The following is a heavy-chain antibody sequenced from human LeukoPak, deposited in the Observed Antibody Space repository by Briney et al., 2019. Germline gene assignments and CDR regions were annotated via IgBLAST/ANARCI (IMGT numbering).Heavy chain of an antibody. CDR1: GGSISSSSYY. J-gene: IGHJ2*01. D-gene: IGHD4-17*01. CDR2: IYYIGST. Sequence: PSETLSLTCTVSGGSISSSSYYWGWIRQPPGKGLEWIGSIYYIGSTYYNPSLKSRVTRSVDTSKNHFSLKLSSVAAADTALYYCARRSGYGDFWYFDLWGRGTLVTVSS. CDR3: ARRSGYGDFWYFDL. V-gene: IGHV4-39*01.